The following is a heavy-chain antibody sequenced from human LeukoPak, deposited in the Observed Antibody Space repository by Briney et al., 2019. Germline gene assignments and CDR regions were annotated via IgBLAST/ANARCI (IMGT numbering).Heavy chain of an antibody. CDR3: ARYEVTQDAAFDL. CDR2: IEKDGSEY. Sequence: GGSLRLSCAASGFIFSSYWMSWVRQAPGKGLGGVANIEKDGSEYHHVDALKGRSTISRDTVKNSLSLQLNSLRAEDTAVYYCARYEVTQDAAFDLWGQGTLVTASS. D-gene: IGHD4-23*01. J-gene: IGHJ4*02. V-gene: IGHV3-7*01. CDR1: GFIFSSYW.